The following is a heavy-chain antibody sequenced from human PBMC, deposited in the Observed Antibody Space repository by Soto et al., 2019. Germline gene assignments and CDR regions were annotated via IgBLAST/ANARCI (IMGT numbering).Heavy chain of an antibody. CDR2: IDPSDSYT. Sequence: GESLKISCKGSGYSFTSYWISWVRQMPGKGLEWMGRIDPSDSYTNYSPSFQGHVTISVDKSISTAYLQWSSLKASDTAMYYCARGITMIVVAQTSGMDVWGQGTTVTVSS. CDR1: GYSFTSYW. D-gene: IGHD3-22*01. J-gene: IGHJ6*02. CDR3: ARGITMIVVAQTSGMDV. V-gene: IGHV5-10-1*01.